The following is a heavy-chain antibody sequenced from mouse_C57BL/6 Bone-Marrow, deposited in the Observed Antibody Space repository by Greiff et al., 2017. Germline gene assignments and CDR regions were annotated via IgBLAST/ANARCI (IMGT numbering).Heavy chain of an antibody. CDR3: ARTTLLGGYYAMDY. CDR1: GYAFSSYW. CDR2: IYPGDGAT. V-gene: IGHV1-80*01. D-gene: IGHD1-2*01. Sequence: VQLQQSGAELVKPGASVKISCKASGYAFSSYWMNWVKQRPGKGLEWIGQIYPGDGATNYNGKFKGKGTLTADKSTSTAYMQLSSLTSEDSAVYFCARTTLLGGYYAMDYWGQGTSVTVSS. J-gene: IGHJ4*01.